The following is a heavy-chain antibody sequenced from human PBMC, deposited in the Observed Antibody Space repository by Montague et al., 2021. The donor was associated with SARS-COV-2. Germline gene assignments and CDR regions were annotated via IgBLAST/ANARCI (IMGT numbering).Heavy chain of an antibody. J-gene: IGHJ4*02. Sequence: SLRLSCAAPGYTFSSYAMSWVRQAPGKGLEWVSAISGSGGSTYYADSVKGRFTISRDNSKNTLYLQMNSLRAEDTAVYYCAKDLGGYGSGSYWGQGTLVTVSS. CDR1: GYTFSSYA. CDR2: ISGSGGST. D-gene: IGHD3-10*01. CDR3: AKDLGGYGSGSY. V-gene: IGHV3-23*01.